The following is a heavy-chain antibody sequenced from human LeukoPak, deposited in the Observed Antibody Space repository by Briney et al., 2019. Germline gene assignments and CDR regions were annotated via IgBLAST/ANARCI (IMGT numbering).Heavy chain of an antibody. CDR2: ISYDGSNK. V-gene: IGHV3-30*18. CDR1: GFTFSSYG. CDR3: AKVGGLRLGELSPVRD. D-gene: IGHD3-16*02. Sequence: QSGGSLRLSCAASGFTFSSYGMHWVRQAPGKGLEWVAVISYDGSNKYYADSVKGRFTISRDNSKNTLYLQMNSLRAEDTAVYYCAKVGGLRLGELSPVRDWGQGTLVTVSS. J-gene: IGHJ4*02.